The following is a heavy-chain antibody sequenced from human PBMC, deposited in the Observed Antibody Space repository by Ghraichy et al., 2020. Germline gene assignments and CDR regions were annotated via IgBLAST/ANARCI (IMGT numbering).Heavy chain of an antibody. CDR2: LYSGGNT. D-gene: IGHD3-22*01. CDR3: ATEASSGNYFYHMDV. J-gene: IGHJ6*03. CDR1: GFTVSSTY. V-gene: IGHV3-53*01. Sequence: GGSLRLSCAASGFTVSSTYMSWVRQAPGKGLEWVSVLYSGGNTYYADSVKGRFTISRDNSKNTLYLQMNSLRVEDTAVYYCATEASSGNYFYHMDVWGKGTTVTVS.